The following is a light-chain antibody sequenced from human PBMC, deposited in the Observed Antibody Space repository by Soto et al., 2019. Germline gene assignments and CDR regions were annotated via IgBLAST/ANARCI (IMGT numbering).Light chain of an antibody. CDR3: QQYGTSPRT. Sequence: EIVMTQSPATLSVSPGERATLSCRASQSVSSNLAWYQQKPGQAPRLLIYGASTRATGIPARFSGSGSGTEFTLTISRLEPEDFSVYICQQYGTSPRTVGEGTRLGSK. CDR2: GAS. CDR1: QSVSSN. J-gene: IGKJ5*01. V-gene: IGKV3-15*01.